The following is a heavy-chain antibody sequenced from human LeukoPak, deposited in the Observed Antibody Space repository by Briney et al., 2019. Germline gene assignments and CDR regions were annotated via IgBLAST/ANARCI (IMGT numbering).Heavy chain of an antibody. V-gene: IGHV1-2*06. CDR2: INPNNGGT. CDR3: ARSVTVAENCFDP. D-gene: IGHD6-19*01. CDR1: GYTFTAYF. J-gene: IGHJ5*02. Sequence: ASVKVSCKASGYTFTAYFMHWVRQAPGQGLEWMGRINPNNGGTNYAQNFQGRVTLTRDASISTAYVELSRLTSDDTAVYYCARSVTVAENCFDPWGQGTLVTVAS.